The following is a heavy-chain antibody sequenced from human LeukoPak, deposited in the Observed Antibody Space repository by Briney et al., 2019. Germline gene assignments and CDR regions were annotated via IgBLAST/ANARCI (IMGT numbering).Heavy chain of an antibody. D-gene: IGHD3-10*01. V-gene: IGHV1-18*01. CDR2: ISAYNGNT. CDR1: GYTFTSYG. CDR3: ARDGRAYGSGNQQFDP. J-gene: IGHJ5*02. Sequence: GASVKVSCKASGYTFTSYGISWVRQAPGQGLEWMGWISAYNGNTNYAQKFQGRVTITADKSTSTAYMELSSLRSEDTAVYYCARDGRAYGSGNQQFDPWGQGTLVTVSS.